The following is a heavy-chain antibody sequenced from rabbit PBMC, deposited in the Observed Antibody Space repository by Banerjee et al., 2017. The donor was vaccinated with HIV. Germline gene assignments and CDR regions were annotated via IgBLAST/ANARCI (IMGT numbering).Heavy chain of an antibody. CDR2: IYAGSLDNT. J-gene: IGHJ6*01. CDR1: GFSFSSSYW. CDR3: ARGAGYGGYGYGDL. D-gene: IGHD6-1*01. Sequence: QSLEESGGDLVKPGASLTLTCTASGFSFSSSYWICWVRQAPGKGLEWIACIYAGSLDNTYYANWAKGRFTVSKTSSTTVTLQLNSLTAADTATYFCARGAGYGGYGYGDLWGQGTLVTVS. V-gene: IGHV1S40*01.